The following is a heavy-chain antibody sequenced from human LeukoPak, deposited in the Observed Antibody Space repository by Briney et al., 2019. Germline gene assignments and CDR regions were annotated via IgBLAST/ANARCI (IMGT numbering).Heavy chain of an antibody. Sequence: SETLSLTCAVYGGSFNDYYWTWIRQSPGKGLEWIGEINHSGSTNYNPSLKSRVTISVDTSKNQFSLKLSSVTAADTAVYYCARHLGYCSSTSCHGPNWFDPWGQGTLVTVSS. V-gene: IGHV4-34*01. CDR2: INHSGST. CDR1: GGSFNDYY. J-gene: IGHJ5*02. D-gene: IGHD2-2*01. CDR3: ARHLGYCSSTSCHGPNWFDP.